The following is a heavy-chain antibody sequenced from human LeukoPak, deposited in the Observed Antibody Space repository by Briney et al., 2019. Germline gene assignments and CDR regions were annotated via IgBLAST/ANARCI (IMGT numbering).Heavy chain of an antibody. V-gene: IGHV1-24*01. CDR1: GYTLTELS. CDR2: FDPEDGET. CDR3: ATEAVLGDYDSSGYYSDC. D-gene: IGHD3-22*01. J-gene: IGHJ4*02. Sequence: GAAVKDSCKVSGYTLTELSMHWVRQAPGKGGEWLGGFDPEDGETIYAQKFQGTVTMNEDTSTDTAYMELSSLRSEDTAVYECATEAVLGDYDSSGYYSDCWGQGTLVTVSS.